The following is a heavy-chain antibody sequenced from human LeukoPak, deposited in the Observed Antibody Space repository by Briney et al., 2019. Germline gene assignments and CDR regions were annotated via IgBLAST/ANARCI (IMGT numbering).Heavy chain of an antibody. CDR3: AKGSRLLLPRGVDY. CDR2: ISGSGGST. V-gene: IGHV3-23*01. J-gene: IGHJ4*02. Sequence: PGGSPRLSCAASGFTFSSYAMSWVRQAPGGGLEWGSVISGSGGSTYYADSVKGRFTISRDNSKNTLYLQMSSLRAEDTAVYYCAKGSRLLLPRGVDYWGQGNLVTVSS. D-gene: IGHD3-22*01. CDR1: GFTFSSYA.